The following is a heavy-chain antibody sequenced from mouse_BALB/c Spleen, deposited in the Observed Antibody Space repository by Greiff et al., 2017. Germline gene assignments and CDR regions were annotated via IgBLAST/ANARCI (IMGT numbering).Heavy chain of an antibody. CDR1: GYSFTGYF. J-gene: IGHJ2*01. CDR3: ARGGTTAPFDY. V-gene: IGHV1-20*02. CDR2: INPYNGDT. D-gene: IGHD1-2*01. Sequence: VQLQQSGPELVKPGASVKISCKASGYSFTGYFMNWVMQSHGKSLEWIGRINPYNGDTFYNQKFKGKATLTVDKSSSTAHMELRSLASEDSAVYYCARGGTTAPFDYWGQGTTLTVSS.